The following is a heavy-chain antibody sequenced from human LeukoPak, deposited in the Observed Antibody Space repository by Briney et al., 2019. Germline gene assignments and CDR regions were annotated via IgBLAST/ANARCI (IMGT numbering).Heavy chain of an antibody. V-gene: IGHV3-7*01. Sequence: GGSLRLSCAASGFTFNTFWFSWVRQAPGKGLEWVANIRQDGSKKFYVDSVKGRFTISRDNARNTLFLQMNSLTVEDTAVYYCARGATGTAYYMDDWGKGTTVTVSS. CDR3: ARGATGTAYYMDD. J-gene: IGHJ6*03. CDR1: GFTFNTFW. CDR2: IRQDGSKK. D-gene: IGHD1-1*01.